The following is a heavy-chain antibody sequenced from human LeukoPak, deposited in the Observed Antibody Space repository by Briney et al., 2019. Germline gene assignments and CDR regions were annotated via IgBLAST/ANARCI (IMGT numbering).Heavy chain of an antibody. V-gene: IGHV4-30-2*01. CDR3: ARNERYGVMDDAFDI. Sequence: PSETLSLTCTVSGGSISSGGYYWSWIRQPPGKGLEWIGYIYHSGSTYYNPSLKSRVTISVDRSKNQFSLKLSSVTAADTAVYYCARNERYGVMDDAFDIWGQGTMVTVSS. CDR2: IYHSGST. CDR1: GGSISSGGYY. J-gene: IGHJ3*02. D-gene: IGHD2-21*01.